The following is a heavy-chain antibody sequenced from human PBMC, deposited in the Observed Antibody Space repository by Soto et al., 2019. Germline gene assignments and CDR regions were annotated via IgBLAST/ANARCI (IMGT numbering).Heavy chain of an antibody. V-gene: IGHV4-39*01. CDR2: IYYSGST. Sequence: QLQLQESGPGLVKPSETLSLTCTVSGGSISSSSYYWGWIRQPPGKGLDWSGSIYYSGSTYSKTSLKTRVTISVDTSKNQFSLKLSSVTAAYTAVYYCARAGLVLKFASWGQGTLVTVSS. CDR3: ARAGLVLKFAS. D-gene: IGHD6-19*01. J-gene: IGHJ4*02. CDR1: GGSISSSSYY.